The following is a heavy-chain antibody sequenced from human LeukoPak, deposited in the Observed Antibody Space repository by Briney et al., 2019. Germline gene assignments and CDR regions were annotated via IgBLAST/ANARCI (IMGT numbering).Heavy chain of an antibody. CDR3: TTNKRILVGYFEQ. CDR1: GFTFSSYG. CDR2: IEHDGNDK. D-gene: IGHD3-3*01. J-gene: IGHJ4*02. V-gene: IGHV3-30*02. Sequence: GGTLRLSCAASGFTFSSYGMSWVRQAPGKGLEWVAFIEHDGNDKKYADSVNGRFTVSRDNSKNTLYLQINSPRTEDTAVYYCTTNKRILVGYFEQWSQGTPVTVSS.